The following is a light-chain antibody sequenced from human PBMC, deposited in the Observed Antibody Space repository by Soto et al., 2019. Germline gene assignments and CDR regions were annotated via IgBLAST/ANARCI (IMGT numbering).Light chain of an antibody. CDR1: SSNLGAGYD. J-gene: IGLJ3*02. Sequence: QAVVTQPPSVSGAPGQRVTISCTGNSSNLGAGYDVHWYQQLPGAAPKLVIFGNRNRPSGVPERFSGSKSGTSASLAITGLQADDEADYYCQAYDYSLTASVFGGGTKLTVL. V-gene: IGLV1-40*01. CDR3: QAYDYSLTASV. CDR2: GNR.